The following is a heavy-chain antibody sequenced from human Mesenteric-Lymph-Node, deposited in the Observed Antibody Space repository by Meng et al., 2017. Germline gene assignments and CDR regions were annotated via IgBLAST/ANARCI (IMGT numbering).Heavy chain of an antibody. CDR2: IYHSGST. Sequence: GSLRLSCAASGFTFDDYGMSWVRQPPGKGLEWIGEIYHSGSTNYNPSLKSRVTISVDKSKNQFSLKLSSVTAADTAVYYCFRWAVAGDHSFDYWGQGTLVTVSS. D-gene: IGHD6-19*01. CDR3: FRWAVAGDHSFDY. J-gene: IGHJ4*02. V-gene: IGHV4-34*08. CDR1: GFTFDDYG.